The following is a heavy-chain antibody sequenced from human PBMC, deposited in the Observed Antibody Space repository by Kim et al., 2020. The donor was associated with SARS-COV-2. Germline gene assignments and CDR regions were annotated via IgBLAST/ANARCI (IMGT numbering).Heavy chain of an antibody. Sequence: SETLSLTCAVSGGSFSGHHCSWIRQPPAKGLEWIGEINQSGSTNYNPSLKSRVTMSIATSKNQFSLKLTSVTAADTAFYYCARGRAGVVPSPLLVRGPHYDYLLCDFWGHGATVTVSS. CDR3: ARGRAGVVPSPLLVRGPHYDYLLCDF. D-gene: IGHD2-8*02. CDR2: INQSGST. V-gene: IGHV4-34*01. CDR1: GGSFSGHH. J-gene: IGHJ6*02.